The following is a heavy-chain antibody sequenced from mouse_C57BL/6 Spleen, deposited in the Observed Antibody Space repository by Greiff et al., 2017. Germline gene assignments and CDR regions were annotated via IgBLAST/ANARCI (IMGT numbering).Heavy chain of an antibody. D-gene: IGHD4-1*01. Sequence: EVQLQQSGPELVNPGASVKISCKASGYSFTGYYMHWVKQSHGNILDWIGYIYPYNGVSSFNQKFKDKATLTVDKSSSTAYMELRSLTSEGSAVYYCARSGWDKGFAYWGQGTLVTVSA. CDR1: GYSFTGYY. V-gene: IGHV1-31*01. CDR3: ARSGWDKGFAY. J-gene: IGHJ3*01. CDR2: IYPYNGVS.